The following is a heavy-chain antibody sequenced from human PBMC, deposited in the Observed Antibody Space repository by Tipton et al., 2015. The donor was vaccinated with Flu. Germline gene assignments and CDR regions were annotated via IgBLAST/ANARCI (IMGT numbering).Heavy chain of an antibody. V-gene: IGHV4-39*01. CDR3: AAKFYGILTGYYDGVDY. J-gene: IGHJ4*02. D-gene: IGHD3-9*01. CDR2: IYPSGTT. CDR1: SGSIRSTNYF. Sequence: TLSLTCTVSSGSIRSTNYFCAWIRQPPGKRLELIGSIYPSGTTYYNPSLKSRVTISVDTSKSQFSLMLRSVTAADTAVYYCAAKFYGILTGYYDGVDYWGQGTLVTVSS.